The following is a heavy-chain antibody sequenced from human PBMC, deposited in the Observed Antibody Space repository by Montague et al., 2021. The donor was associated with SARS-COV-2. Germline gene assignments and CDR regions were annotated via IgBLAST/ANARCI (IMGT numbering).Heavy chain of an antibody. CDR1: GGSISSSSYY. D-gene: IGHD6-13*01. J-gene: IGHJ6*02. Sequence: ETLSLTCTVSGGSISSSSYYWGWIRQPPGKGLEWIGSNYSGSTYYNPSLKSRVTISVDTSKNQSSPKLSSVTAADTAVYYCARVGRQQLVRLSGMDVWGQGTTVTVSS. CDR3: ARVGRQQLVRLSGMDV. CDR2: NYSGST. V-gene: IGHV4-39*07.